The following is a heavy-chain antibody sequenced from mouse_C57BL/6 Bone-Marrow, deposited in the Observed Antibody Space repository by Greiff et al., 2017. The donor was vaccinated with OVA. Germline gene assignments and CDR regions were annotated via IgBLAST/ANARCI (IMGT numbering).Heavy chain of an antibody. D-gene: IGHD2-3*01. Sequence: VKLMESGPELVKPGASVKISCKASGYAFSSSWMNWVKQRPGKGLEWIGRIYPGDGDTNYNGKFKGKATLTADKSSSTAYMQLSSLTSEDSAVYFCARGGGYSPWFAYWGQGTLVTVSA. CDR1: GYAFSSSW. V-gene: IGHV1-82*01. J-gene: IGHJ3*01. CDR2: IYPGDGDT. CDR3: ARGGGYSPWFAY.